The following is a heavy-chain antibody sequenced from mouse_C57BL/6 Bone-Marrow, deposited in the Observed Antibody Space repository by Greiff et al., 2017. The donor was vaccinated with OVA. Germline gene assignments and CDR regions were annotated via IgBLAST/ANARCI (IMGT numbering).Heavy chain of an antibody. CDR2: IWSGGST. CDR3: ASRGGWYFDV. V-gene: IGHV2-2*01. CDR1: GFSLTSYG. Sequence: VKVVESGPGLVQPSQRLSITCTVSGFSLTSYGVHWVRQSPGKGLEWLGVIWSGGSTDYNAAFISRLSISKDNSKSQVFFKMNSLQADDTAIYYCASRGGWYFDVWGTGTTVTVSS. J-gene: IGHJ1*03.